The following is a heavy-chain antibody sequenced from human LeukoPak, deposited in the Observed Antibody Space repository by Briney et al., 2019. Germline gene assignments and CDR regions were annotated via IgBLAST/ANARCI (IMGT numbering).Heavy chain of an antibody. V-gene: IGHV4-39*07. Sequence: SSKTLSRTWTVSGGSISSSSYYWRWIRQPPGKGLEWIGSIYYSGSTYYNPSLKSRVTISVDTSKNQFSLKLSSVTAADTAVYYCARDDGGEMAIAPRFDPWGQGTLVTVSS. D-gene: IGHD5-24*01. J-gene: IGHJ5*02. CDR3: ARDDGGEMAIAPRFDP. CDR1: GGSISSSSYY. CDR2: IYYSGST.